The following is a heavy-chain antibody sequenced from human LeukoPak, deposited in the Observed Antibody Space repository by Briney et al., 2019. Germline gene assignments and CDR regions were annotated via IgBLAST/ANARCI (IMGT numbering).Heavy chain of an antibody. CDR3: ATSGDTFELDY. V-gene: IGHV3-23*01. D-gene: IGHD1-26*01. CDR1: GFTFSDYA. Sequence: GGSLRLSCAASGFTFSDYALGWVRQAPGRGLEWVATLSGSGAGTYYSDSVQGRFTISRDNAKNSLYLQMNSLRAEDTAVYYCATSGDTFELDYWGQGTLVTVSS. CDR2: LSGSGAGT. J-gene: IGHJ4*02.